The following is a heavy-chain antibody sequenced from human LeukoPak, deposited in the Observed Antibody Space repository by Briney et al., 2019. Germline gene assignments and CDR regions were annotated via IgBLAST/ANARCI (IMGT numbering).Heavy chain of an antibody. V-gene: IGHV3-21*01. CDR3: ASSPADSSGYYYV. CDR1: GFTFGSYA. J-gene: IGHJ4*02. Sequence: GGSLRLSCATSGFTFGSYAMTWVRQAPGKGLEWVSSISSSSSYIYYADSVKGRFTISRDNAKNSLYLQMNSLRAEDTAVYYCASSPADSSGYYYVWGQGTLVTVSS. CDR2: ISSSSSYI. D-gene: IGHD3-22*01.